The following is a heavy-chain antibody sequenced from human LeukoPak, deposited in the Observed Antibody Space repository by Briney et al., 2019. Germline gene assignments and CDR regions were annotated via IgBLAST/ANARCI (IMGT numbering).Heavy chain of an antibody. CDR1: GFTLSSFA. V-gene: IGHV3-30*04. J-gene: IGHJ4*02. CDR3: ARDRASGSPAGFDY. CDR2: ISYDGSNK. Sequence: GGSLRLSCAASGFTLSSFAMHWVRQAPGKGPEWVAVISYDGSNKYYADSVKGRFTISRDNSKNTLYLQMNSLRAEDTAVFYCARDRASGSPAGFDYWGQGTLVTVSS. D-gene: IGHD3-10*01.